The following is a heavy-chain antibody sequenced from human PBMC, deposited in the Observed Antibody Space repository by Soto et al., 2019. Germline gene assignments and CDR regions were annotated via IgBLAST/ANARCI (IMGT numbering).Heavy chain of an antibody. V-gene: IGHV4-4*07. CDR2: IYSSGST. CDR3: ACLYNWNGWSDY. J-gene: IGHJ4*02. CDR1: GVSITSYY. D-gene: IGHD1-20*01. Sequence: QVQLQESGPGLVKPSETLSLTCTVSGVSITSYYWSWIRQPPGKGLEWIGRIYSSGSTKYNPSLKSRVTMSIDTSKNQFSLKLSSVTAADTAVYYCACLYNWNGWSDYWGQGTLVTVSS.